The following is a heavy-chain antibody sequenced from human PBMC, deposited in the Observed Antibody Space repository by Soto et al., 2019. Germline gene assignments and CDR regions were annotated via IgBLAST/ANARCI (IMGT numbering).Heavy chain of an antibody. V-gene: IGHV1-69*01. Sequence: QVQLVQSGAEVRKPGSSVKVSCEASGGSFSGHGITWVRQAPGQGLEWMGGNIPVYGTAVYAQRFQGRVTIAAAESTNTAYMELRGLRSDDTAVYYCARESASGSYYMGKDDWGQGTLVTVSS. CDR3: ARESASGSYYMGKDD. CDR2: NIPVYGTA. D-gene: IGHD1-26*01. J-gene: IGHJ4*02. CDR1: GGSFSGHG.